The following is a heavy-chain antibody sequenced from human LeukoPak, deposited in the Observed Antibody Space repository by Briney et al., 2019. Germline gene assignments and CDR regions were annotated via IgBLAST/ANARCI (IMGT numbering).Heavy chain of an antibody. CDR1: GGSISSYY. V-gene: IGHV4-59*08. D-gene: IGHD3-22*01. CDR2: VYYSGST. J-gene: IGHJ4*02. CDR3: ASTSSDSSGYYYVSY. Sequence: SETLSLTCAVSGGSISSYYWSWIRQPPGKGLEWIGYVYYSGSTYYNPSLKSRVTISVDTSKNRFSLKLSSVTAADTAVYYCASTSSDSSGYYYVSYWGQGTLVTVSS.